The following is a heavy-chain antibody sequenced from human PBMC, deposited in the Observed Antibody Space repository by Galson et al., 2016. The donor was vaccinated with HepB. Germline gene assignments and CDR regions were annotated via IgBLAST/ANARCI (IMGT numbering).Heavy chain of an antibody. CDR2: IYYTGRT. V-gene: IGHV4-59*02. CDR3: ARALRSSSWYKLDY. CDR1: GGSVSSYY. D-gene: IGHD6-13*01. J-gene: IGHJ4*02. Sequence: SETLSLTCTVSGGSVSSYYWSWIRQPPGKGLEWIGCIYYTGRTNYNPSLKSRVTMSVDTSKNQFSLKLSSLTAADTAVYYCARALRSSSWYKLDYWGQGTLVTVAS.